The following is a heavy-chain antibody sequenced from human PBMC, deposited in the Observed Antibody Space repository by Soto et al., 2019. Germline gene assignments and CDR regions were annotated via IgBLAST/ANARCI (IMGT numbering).Heavy chain of an antibody. CDR3: ARDLISMIVVVTRIDAFDI. CDR1: GGTFSSYA. J-gene: IGHJ3*02. Sequence: GASVKVSCKASGGTFSSYAISWVRQAPGQGLEWMGGIIPIFGTANYAQKFQGRVTITADESTSTAYMELSSLRSEDTAVYYCARDLISMIVVVTRIDAFDIWGQGTMVTVSS. V-gene: IGHV1-69*13. CDR2: IIPIFGTA. D-gene: IGHD3-22*01.